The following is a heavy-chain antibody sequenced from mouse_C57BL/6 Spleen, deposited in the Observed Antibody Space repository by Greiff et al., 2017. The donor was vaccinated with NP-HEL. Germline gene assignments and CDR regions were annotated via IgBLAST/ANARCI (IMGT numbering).Heavy chain of an antibody. CDR3: AREDSPYAMDY. CDR2: ISDGGSYT. CDR1: GFTFSSYA. J-gene: IGHJ4*01. D-gene: IGHD6-1*01. Sequence: DVKLVESGGGLVKPGGSLKLSCAASGFTFSSYAMSWVRQTPEKRLEWVATISDGGSYTYYPDNVKGRFTISRDNAKNNLYLQMSHLKSEDTAMYYCAREDSPYAMDYWGQGTSVTVSS. V-gene: IGHV5-4*01.